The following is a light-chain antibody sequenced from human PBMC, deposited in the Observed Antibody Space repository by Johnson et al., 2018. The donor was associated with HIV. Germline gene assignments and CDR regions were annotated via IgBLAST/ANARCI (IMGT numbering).Light chain of an antibody. Sequence: QPVLTQPPSVSAATGQKVTISCSGSSSNIGNNYVSWYQQLPGTAPKLLIYENNKRPSGIPDRFSGSKSGTSATLGITGLQTGDEADYYCGTWDSSLRGVFGTGTKVTVL. J-gene: IGLJ1*01. CDR3: GTWDSSLRGV. V-gene: IGLV1-51*02. CDR1: SSNIGNNY. CDR2: ENN.